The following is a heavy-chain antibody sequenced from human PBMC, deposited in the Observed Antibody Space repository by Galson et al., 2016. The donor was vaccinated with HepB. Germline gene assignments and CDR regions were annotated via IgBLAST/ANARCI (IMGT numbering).Heavy chain of an antibody. CDR2: INWNGGRI. CDR1: GFNFDDYA. Sequence: SLRLSCAASGFNFDDYAMYWVRQAPGKGLEWVSGINWNGGRIDYADSVKGRFTISRDNAKNSLYLQMNSLRTEDTAFYYRVKDIDDLWSGHSTGFDSWGQGTLVTVSS. CDR3: VKDIDDLWSGHSTGFDS. J-gene: IGHJ4*02. V-gene: IGHV3-9*01. D-gene: IGHD3-3*01.